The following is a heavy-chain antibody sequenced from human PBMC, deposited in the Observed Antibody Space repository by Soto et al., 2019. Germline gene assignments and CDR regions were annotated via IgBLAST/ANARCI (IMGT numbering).Heavy chain of an antibody. J-gene: IGHJ4*02. V-gene: IGHV1-69*04. D-gene: IGHD2-15*01. CDR2: IIPILGIA. CDR1: GGTFSSYT. Sequence: SVKVSCKASGGTFSSYTISWVRQAPGQGLEWMGRIIPILGIANYAQKFQGRATITADKSTSTAYMELSRLRSEDTAVYYCARDLGGWPDYWGQGTLVTVSS. CDR3: ARDLGGWPDY.